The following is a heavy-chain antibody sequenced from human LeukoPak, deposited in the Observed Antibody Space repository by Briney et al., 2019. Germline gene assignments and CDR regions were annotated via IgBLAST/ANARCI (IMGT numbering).Heavy chain of an antibody. CDR2: ISAYNGNT. D-gene: IGHD3-3*01. J-gene: IGHJ4*02. Sequence: EASVKVSCKASGYTFTSYGISWVRQAPGQGLEWMGWISAYNGNTNYAQKVQGRVTMTTDTSTSTAYMELRSLRSDDTALYYCARMSGDPQFFGVVTFFDYWGQGTLVTVSS. CDR1: GYTFTSYG. V-gene: IGHV1-18*01. CDR3: ARMSGDPQFFGVVTFFDY.